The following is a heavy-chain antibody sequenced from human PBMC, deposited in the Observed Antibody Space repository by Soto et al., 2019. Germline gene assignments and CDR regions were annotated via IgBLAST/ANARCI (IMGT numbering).Heavy chain of an antibody. V-gene: IGHV5-10-1*01. Sequence: PGESLKISCKGSGYSFTSYWISWVRQMPGKGLEWMGRIDPSDSYTNYSPSFQGHVTISADKSISTAYLQWSSLKASDTAMYYCARHMSYYGSGSFSNWFDPRGQGTLVTVSS. CDR3: ARHMSYYGSGSFSNWFDP. D-gene: IGHD3-10*01. CDR2: IDPSDSYT. J-gene: IGHJ5*02. CDR1: GYSFTSYW.